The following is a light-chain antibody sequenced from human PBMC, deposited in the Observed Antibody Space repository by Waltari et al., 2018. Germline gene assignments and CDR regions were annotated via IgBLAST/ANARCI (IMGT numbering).Light chain of an antibody. Sequence: QSALTQPASVSGSPGQSVTIFCTGTSNDVGGYNSVSWYQEHPGQAPRVIIYDVSDRPAGVSDRFSGSTSGNTGSLTISGLQAEDEADYYCSSQSSNNVVLFGGGTKLTVL. J-gene: IGLJ2*01. CDR2: DVS. V-gene: IGLV2-14*01. CDR3: SSQSSNNVVL. CDR1: SNDVGGYNS.